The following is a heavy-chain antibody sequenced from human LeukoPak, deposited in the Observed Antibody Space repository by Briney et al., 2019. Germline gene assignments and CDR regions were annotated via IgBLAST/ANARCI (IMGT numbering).Heavy chain of an antibody. CDR3: ANGPRVVLRFLEWSGLAEGDAFDI. D-gene: IGHD3-3*01. J-gene: IGHJ3*02. V-gene: IGHV3-33*06. CDR1: GFTFSSYG. CDR2: IWYDGSNK. Sequence: QAGGSLRLSCAASGFTFSSYGMHWVRQAPGKGLEWVAVIWYDGSNKYYADSVKGRFTISRDNSKNTLYLQMNSLRAEDTAVYYCANGPRVVLRFLEWSGLAEGDAFDIWGQGTMVTVSS.